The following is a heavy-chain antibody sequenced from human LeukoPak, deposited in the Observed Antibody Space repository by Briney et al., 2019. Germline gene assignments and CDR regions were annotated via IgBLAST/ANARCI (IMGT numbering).Heavy chain of an antibody. CDR1: GGSISDYH. J-gene: IGHJ5*02. CDR3: ARDLYGSGSYYLFDP. D-gene: IGHD3-10*01. Sequence: SETLSLTCTVSGGSISDYHWSWIRQPPGKGLEYIGYIYNSGRTFYNPSLKSRVTISADTSKKQFSLKLTSVTAADTAVYYCARDLYGSGSYYLFDPWGQGTLVTVSS. V-gene: IGHV4-59*01. CDR2: IYNSGRT.